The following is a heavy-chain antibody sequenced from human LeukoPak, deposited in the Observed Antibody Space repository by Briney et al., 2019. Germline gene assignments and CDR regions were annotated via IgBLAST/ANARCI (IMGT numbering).Heavy chain of an antibody. CDR1: GGSISSYF. D-gene: IGHD5-18*01. CDR3: ARSFRGYSQGYYYYAMDV. CDR2: MYHSGST. V-gene: IGHV4-59*01. Sequence: SETLSLTCTVSGGSISSYFWSWIRQSPGKELEWIGLMYHSGSTNYNPSLKSRVIMSQDTSTNQFSLQVNSVTAADSAVYYCARSFRGYSQGYYYYAMDVWGQGTTVTVFS. J-gene: IGHJ6*02.